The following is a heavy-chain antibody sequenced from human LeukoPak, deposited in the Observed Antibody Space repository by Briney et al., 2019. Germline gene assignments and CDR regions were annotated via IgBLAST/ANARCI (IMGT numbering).Heavy chain of an antibody. Sequence: SETLSLTCTVSGGSISSYYWSWIRQPPGKGLEWIGYIYYSGSTNYNPSLKSRVTISVKTSKNQFSLKLSSVTAADTAVYYCARGTRMVAAGRAFDYWGQGTLVTVSS. CDR3: ARGTRMVAAGRAFDY. V-gene: IGHV4-59*12. CDR2: IYYSGST. CDR1: GGSISSYY. D-gene: IGHD6-13*01. J-gene: IGHJ4*02.